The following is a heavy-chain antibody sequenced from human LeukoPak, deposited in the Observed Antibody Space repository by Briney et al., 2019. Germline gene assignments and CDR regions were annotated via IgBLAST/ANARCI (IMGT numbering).Heavy chain of an antibody. J-gene: IGHJ4*02. CDR2: IYSGGST. CDR1: GFTVSSNY. D-gene: IGHD5-24*01. CDR3: ARARWDYFDY. Sequence: GGSLRLSCAASGFTVSSNYMSWVRQAPGKGLEWVSVIYSGGSTYYADSVKGRFTISRDNSKNTLHLQMNSLRVEDTAVYYCARARWDYFDYWGQGTLVTVSS. V-gene: IGHV3-53*01.